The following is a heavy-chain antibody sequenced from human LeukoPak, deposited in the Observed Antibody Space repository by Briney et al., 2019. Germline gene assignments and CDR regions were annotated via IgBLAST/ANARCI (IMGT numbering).Heavy chain of an antibody. V-gene: IGHV5-51*01. CDR3: ARLDRYCSGESSKCSSFYGMDV. Sequence: GESLKISCKGSGYSFTSYWIGWVRQMPGKGLEWMGIIYPADSDTRYSPSFQGQVTISADKSITTAYLQWSSLKASDTAMYYCARLDRYCSGESSKCSSFYGMDVWGQGTTVTVSS. CDR1: GYSFTSYW. D-gene: IGHD2-15*01. J-gene: IGHJ6*02. CDR2: IYPADSDT.